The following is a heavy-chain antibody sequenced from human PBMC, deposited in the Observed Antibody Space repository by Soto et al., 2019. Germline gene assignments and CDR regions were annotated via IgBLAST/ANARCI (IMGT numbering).Heavy chain of an antibody. CDR1: GYTFTSYG. J-gene: IGHJ5*02. Sequence: GASVKVSCKASGYTFTSYGISWVRQAPGQGLEWMGWISAYNGNTNYAQKLQGRVTMTTDTSTSTAYMELRSLRSDDTAVYYCARDWTPYDYGDYGWFDPWGQGTLVTVSS. V-gene: IGHV1-18*04. CDR3: ARDWTPYDYGDYGWFDP. D-gene: IGHD4-17*01. CDR2: ISAYNGNT.